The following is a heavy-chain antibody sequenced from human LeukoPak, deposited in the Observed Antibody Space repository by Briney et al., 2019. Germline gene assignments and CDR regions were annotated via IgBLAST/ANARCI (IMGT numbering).Heavy chain of an antibody. J-gene: IGHJ5*02. D-gene: IGHD7-27*01. CDR2: IHHSGNS. CDR1: GASVTDYY. Sequence: SETLSLTCTVSGASVTDYYWGWIRQSPGKGLEWISYIHHSGNSDYNPSLRSRVTTSLATSKNQFSVNLIYVTAADTAVYYCTRGHWGLQSWSQGSLVTVSS. V-gene: IGHV4-59*02. CDR3: TRGHWGLQS.